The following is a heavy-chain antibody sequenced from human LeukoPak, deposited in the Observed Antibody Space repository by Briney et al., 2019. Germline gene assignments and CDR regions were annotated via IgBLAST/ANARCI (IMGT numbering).Heavy chain of an antibody. Sequence: GESLKISCKGSGYSFTSYWIGWVRQMPGKGLEWMGIIYPGDSDTRYSPSFQGQVTISADKSISTACLQWSSLKASDTAMYYCARHPKDAYDSSGYYHDYYYYGMDVWGQGTTVTVSS. CDR1: GYSFTSYW. D-gene: IGHD3-22*01. CDR2: IYPGDSDT. CDR3: ARHPKDAYDSSGYYHDYYYYGMDV. V-gene: IGHV5-51*01. J-gene: IGHJ6*02.